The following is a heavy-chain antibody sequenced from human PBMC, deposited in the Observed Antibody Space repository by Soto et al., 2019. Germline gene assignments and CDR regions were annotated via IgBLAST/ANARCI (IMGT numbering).Heavy chain of an antibody. J-gene: IGHJ4*02. CDR2: IYYSGST. D-gene: IGHD3-3*01. CDR1: GGSISSGGYY. Sequence: QVQLQESGPGLVKPSQTLSLTCTVSGGSISSGGYYWSWIRQHPGKGLEWIGYIYYSGSTYYNPSLKSRVTTSVDTSKNQFSLKLCSVTAADTAVYYCAREDFWSGYYFDYWGQGTLVTVSS. V-gene: IGHV4-31*03. CDR3: AREDFWSGYYFDY.